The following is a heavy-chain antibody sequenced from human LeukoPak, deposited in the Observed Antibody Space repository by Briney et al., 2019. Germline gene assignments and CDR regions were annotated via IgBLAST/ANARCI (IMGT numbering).Heavy chain of an antibody. CDR1: GFTFSSYS. V-gene: IGHV3-21*01. CDR2: ISSSSSYI. D-gene: IGHD2-2*01. J-gene: IGHJ4*02. Sequence: GGSLRLSCAASGFTFSSYSMNWVRQAPGKGLEWVSSISSSSSYIYYADSVKGRFTISRDNAKNSLYLQMNSLRAEDTAVYYCARALIVVVPAALDYWGRGTLVTVSS. CDR3: ARALIVVVPAALDY.